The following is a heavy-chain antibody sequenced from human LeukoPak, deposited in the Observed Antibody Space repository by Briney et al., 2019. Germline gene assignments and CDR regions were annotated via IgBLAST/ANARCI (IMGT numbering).Heavy chain of an antibody. Sequence: ASVKVSCKASGYTFTSYDINWVRQATGQGLEWMGWINPHSGNTGYAQKFQGRVTMTRNTSISTAYMELSSLRSEDTAVYYCSGGGYSYEYYYYYYYMDVWGKGTTVTVSS. CDR3: SGGGYSYEYYYYYYYMDV. CDR2: INPHSGNT. CDR1: GYTFTSYD. D-gene: IGHD5-18*01. V-gene: IGHV1-8*01. J-gene: IGHJ6*03.